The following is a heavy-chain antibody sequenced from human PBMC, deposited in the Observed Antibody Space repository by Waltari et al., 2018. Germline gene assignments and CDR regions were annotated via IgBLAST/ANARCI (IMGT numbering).Heavy chain of an antibody. D-gene: IGHD1-1*01. V-gene: IGHV3-7*04. Sequence: EVQLVESGGGLVQPGGSLSLSCAASGSTLGSHWRVWVRQALGKRLEWEANIKEDGSQKYFGDSVKGRFTISRDNAKNSLYLQMDSLRAEDTGVYYCARDVLERHSCFDYWGQGTLVSVAS. CDR2: IKEDGSQK. CDR1: GSTLGSHW. CDR3: ARDVLERHSCFDY. J-gene: IGHJ4*02.